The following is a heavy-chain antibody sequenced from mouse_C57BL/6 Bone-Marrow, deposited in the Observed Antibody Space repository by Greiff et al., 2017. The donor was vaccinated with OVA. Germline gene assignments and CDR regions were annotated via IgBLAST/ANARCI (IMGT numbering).Heavy chain of an antibody. CDR1: GYTFTSYW. CDR2: IDPNSGGT. V-gene: IGHV1-72*01. CDR3: ARWGYYGSRLSFDY. J-gene: IGHJ2*01. Sequence: QVHVKQPGAELVKPGASVKLSCKASGYTFTSYWMHWVKQRPGRGLEWIGRIDPNSGGTKYNEKFKSKATLTVDKPSSTAYMQLSSLPSEDSAVYYGARWGYYGSRLSFDYWGQGTTLTVSS. D-gene: IGHD1-1*01.